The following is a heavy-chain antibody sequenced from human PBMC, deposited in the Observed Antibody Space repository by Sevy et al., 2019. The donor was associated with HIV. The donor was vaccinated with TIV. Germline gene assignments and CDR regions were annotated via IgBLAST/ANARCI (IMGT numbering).Heavy chain of an antibody. J-gene: IGHJ4*02. Sequence: GGSLRLSCTASGFTFGDYCMSWVRQAPGKGLEWISFIKSKAYGGTTGNAASVKGRFTISIDDSKSIAYLQMNNLQTEDTDVYFCTRWSGSQSIFDYWGRGTLVTVSS. CDR3: TRWSGSQSIFDY. D-gene: IGHD1-26*01. CDR2: IKSKAYGGTT. V-gene: IGHV3-49*04. CDR1: GFTFGDYC.